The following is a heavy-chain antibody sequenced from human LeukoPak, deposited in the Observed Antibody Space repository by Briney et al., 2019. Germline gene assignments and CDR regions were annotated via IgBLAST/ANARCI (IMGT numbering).Heavy chain of an antibody. V-gene: IGHV3-23*01. CDR3: TTDAENELPFDY. CDR2: ISGSGGST. CDR1: GFTFSSYW. J-gene: IGHJ4*02. Sequence: QTGGSLRLSCAASGFTFSSYWMSWVRQAPGKGLEWVSAISGSGGSTYYADSVKGRFTISRDNSKNTLYLQMNSLKTEDTAVYYCTTDAENELPFDYWGQGTLVTVSS. D-gene: IGHD1-1*01.